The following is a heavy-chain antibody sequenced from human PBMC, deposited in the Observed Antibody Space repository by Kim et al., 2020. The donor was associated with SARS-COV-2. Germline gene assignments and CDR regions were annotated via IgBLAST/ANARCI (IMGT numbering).Heavy chain of an antibody. D-gene: IGHD3-16*01. CDR1: GGSFSGYY. V-gene: IGHV4-34*01. J-gene: IGHJ3*01. CDR2: INHSGST. CDR3: SRLLYFAYVCGRYPYAAF. Sequence: SETLSLTCAVYGGSFSGYYWSWIRQPPGKGLEWIGEINHSGSTNYNPSLKSRVTISVDTSKNQFSLKLISLTAADTAVFSCSRLLYFAYVCGRYPYAAF.